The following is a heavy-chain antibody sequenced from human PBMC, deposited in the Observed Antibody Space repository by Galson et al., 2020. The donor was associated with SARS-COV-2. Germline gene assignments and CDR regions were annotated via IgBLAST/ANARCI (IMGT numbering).Heavy chain of an antibody. CDR1: GYSFTSYW. Sequence: GESLKISCKGSGYSFTSYWIGWVRQMPGKGLEWMGIIYPGDSDTRYSPSFQGQVTISADKSISTAYLQWSSLKASDTAMYYCARGGRNGIVVVPAAFYNWFDPWGQGTLVTVSS. D-gene: IGHD2-2*01. V-gene: IGHV5-51*01. CDR3: ARGGRNGIVVVPAAFYNWFDP. J-gene: IGHJ5*02. CDR2: IYPGDSDT.